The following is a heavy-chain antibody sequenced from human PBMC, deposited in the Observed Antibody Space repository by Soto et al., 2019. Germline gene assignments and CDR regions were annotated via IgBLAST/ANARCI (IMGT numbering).Heavy chain of an antibody. CDR2: IYWDDDK. D-gene: IGHD2-21*01. CDR1: GFSLSTRGVG. Sequence: SGPTLVNPTQTLTLTCTFSGFSLSTRGVGVGWIRQPPGKALEWLALIYWDDDKRYSPSLKNRVSITKDTSKNQVVLTMTNMDPVEPVLLFCATPSCFFRGDWWPPPLFFWGQGTLVTVSS. CDR3: ATPSCFFRGDWWPPPLFF. J-gene: IGHJ4*02. V-gene: IGHV2-5*02.